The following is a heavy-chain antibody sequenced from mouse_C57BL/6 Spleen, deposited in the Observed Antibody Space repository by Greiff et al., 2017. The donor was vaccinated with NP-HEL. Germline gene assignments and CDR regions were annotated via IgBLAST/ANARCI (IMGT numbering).Heavy chain of an antibody. J-gene: IGHJ2*01. V-gene: IGHV1-82*01. Sequence: QVQLQQSGPELVKPGASVKISCKASGYAFSSSWMNWVKQRPGKGLEWIGRIYPGDGDTNYNGKFTGQATLTADKSSSTAYMHLSSLTSEDSAVYFCARWHYGSSFFDYWGQGTTLTVSS. CDR3: ARWHYGSSFFDY. D-gene: IGHD1-1*01. CDR1: GYAFSSSW. CDR2: IYPGDGDT.